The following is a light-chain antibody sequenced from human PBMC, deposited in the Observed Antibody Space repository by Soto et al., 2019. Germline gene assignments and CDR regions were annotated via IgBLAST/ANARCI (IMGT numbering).Light chain of an antibody. Sequence: QSALTQPASVTGSPGQSITISCTGTSSDVGGYNYVSWYQQHPGKAPKLMIYEVSNRPSGVSNPFSGSKSGNTASLTISGLQAEDEADYYCSSYTTSSTLHVFGTGTKLTVL. J-gene: IGLJ1*01. CDR3: SSYTTSSTLHV. V-gene: IGLV2-14*01. CDR1: SSDVGGYNY. CDR2: EVS.